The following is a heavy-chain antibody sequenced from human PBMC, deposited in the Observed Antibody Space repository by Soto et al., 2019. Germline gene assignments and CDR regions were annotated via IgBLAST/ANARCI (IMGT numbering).Heavy chain of an antibody. CDR1: GGSISSGGFY. J-gene: IGHJ5*02. CDR3: ARDLKPSWFDP. V-gene: IGHV4-31*03. Sequence: PSETLSLTCTVSGGSISSGGFYWSWIRQLPGRGLEWIGFVYYSGNTYYNPSLQSRVTISVDTSKNQFSLKLTSVTAADTAVYFCARDLKPSWFDPWGQGTLVTVPQ. CDR2: VYYSGNT.